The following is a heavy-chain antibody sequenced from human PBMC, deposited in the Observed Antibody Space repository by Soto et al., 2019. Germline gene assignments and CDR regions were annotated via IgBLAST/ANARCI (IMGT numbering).Heavy chain of an antibody. CDR1: GGSISSYY. V-gene: IGHV4-59*01. J-gene: IGHJ4*02. D-gene: IGHD1-26*01. CDR2: IYYSGST. Sequence: ETLSLTCTVSGGSISSYYWSWIRQPPGKGLEWIGYIYYSGSTNYNPSLKSRVTISVDTSKNQFSLKLSSVTAADTAVYYCARSDIVGATGGYFDYWGQGTLVTVSS. CDR3: ARSDIVGATGGYFDY.